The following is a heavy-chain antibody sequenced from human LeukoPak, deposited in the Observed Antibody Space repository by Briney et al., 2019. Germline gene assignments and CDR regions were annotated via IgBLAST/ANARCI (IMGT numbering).Heavy chain of an antibody. D-gene: IGHD3-3*01. Sequence: ASVKVSCKASGYTFTSYGISWVRQAPGQGLEWMGWISAYNGNTNYAQKLQGRATMTTDTSTSTAYMELRSLRSDDTAVYYCARDHPARFLEWLFTSDAFDIWGQGTMVTVSS. CDR2: ISAYNGNT. CDR1: GYTFTSYG. V-gene: IGHV1-18*01. J-gene: IGHJ3*02. CDR3: ARDHPARFLEWLFTSDAFDI.